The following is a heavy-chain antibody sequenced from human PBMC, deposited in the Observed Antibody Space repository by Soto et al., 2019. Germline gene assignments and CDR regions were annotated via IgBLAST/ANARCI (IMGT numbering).Heavy chain of an antibody. CDR2: IIPIFGTA. D-gene: IGHD5-18*01. CDR1: GGTFSSYA. Sequence: ASVKVSCKASGGTFSSYAISWVRQAPGQGLEWMGGIIPIFGTANYAQKFQGRVTITADESTSTAYMELSSLRSEDTAVYYCARDNDQGTAMVPFDHWGPGTLVPLPS. J-gene: IGHJ4*01. CDR3: ARDNDQGTAMVPFDH. V-gene: IGHV1-69*13.